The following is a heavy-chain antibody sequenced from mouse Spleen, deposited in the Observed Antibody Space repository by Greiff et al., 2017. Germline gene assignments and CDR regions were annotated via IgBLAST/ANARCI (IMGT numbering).Heavy chain of an antibody. CDR1: GYTFTSYW. V-gene: IGHV1-53*01. CDR3: AREKFTTVGGLNFDV. J-gene: IGHJ1*01. D-gene: IGHD1-1*01. Sequence: QVQLQQPGTELVKPGASVKLSCKASGYTFTSYWMHWVKQRPGQGLEWIGNINPSNGGTNYNEKFKSKATLTVDKSSSTAYLQLSSLTSEDSAVYYCAREKFTTVGGLNFDVWGAGTTVTVSS. CDR2: INPSNGGT.